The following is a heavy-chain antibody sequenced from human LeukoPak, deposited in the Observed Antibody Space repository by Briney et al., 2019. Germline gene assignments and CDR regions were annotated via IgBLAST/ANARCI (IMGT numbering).Heavy chain of an antibody. CDR1: GFTFSSYE. CDR3: ARDSGWKNFDY. Sequence: PGGSLRLSCAASGFTFSSYEMTWVRQAPGKGLEWISYISSSGSTIYYADSVKGRFTISRDNAKNSLYLQMSSLRAEDTAVYYCARDSGWKNFDYWGQGTLVTVSS. J-gene: IGHJ4*02. D-gene: IGHD6-19*01. CDR2: ISSSGSTI. V-gene: IGHV3-48*03.